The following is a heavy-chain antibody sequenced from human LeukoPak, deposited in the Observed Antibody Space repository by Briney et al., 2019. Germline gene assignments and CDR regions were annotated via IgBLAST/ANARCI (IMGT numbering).Heavy chain of an antibody. J-gene: IGHJ4*02. V-gene: IGHV1-18*01. CDR1: GYTFTSYG. D-gene: IGHD3-3*01. CDR3: ARDSWSGYCPQY. CDR2: ISAYNGNT. Sequence: ASVKVSCKASGYTFTSYGISWVRQAPGQGLEWMGWISAYNGNTIYAQKLQGRVAMTTDTSTSTAYMELRSLRSDDTAVYYCARDSWSGYCPQYWEQGTLVTVSS.